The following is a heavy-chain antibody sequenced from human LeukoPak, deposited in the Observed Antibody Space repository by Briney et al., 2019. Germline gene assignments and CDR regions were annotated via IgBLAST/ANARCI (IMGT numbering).Heavy chain of an antibody. D-gene: IGHD2-15*01. CDR1: GGSISSGGYS. J-gene: IGHJ4*02. Sequence: SETLSLTCAVSGGSISSGGYSWSWIRQPPGKGLEWIGYIYHSGSTYYNPSLKSRVTISVDTSKNQFSLKLSSVTAADTAVYYCARHITEDVVVVAATSDFDYWGQGTLVTVSS. CDR2: IYHSGST. V-gene: IGHV4-30-2*03. CDR3: ARHITEDVVVVAATSDFDY.